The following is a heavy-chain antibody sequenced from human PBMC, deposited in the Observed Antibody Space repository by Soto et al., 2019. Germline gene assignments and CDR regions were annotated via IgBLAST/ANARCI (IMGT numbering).Heavy chain of an antibody. J-gene: IGHJ4*02. Sequence: EVPLVESGGGLVQPGGSLRLSCAASGFTFRSYWMQWVRQAPGKGLVWVSWINSDGSSTSYADSVKGRFTISRDNAKNTLYLQMNSLRAKDTAVYYCASGGSSLNFDSWGQGTLVTVSS. CDR2: INSDGSST. CDR1: GFTFRSYW. CDR3: ASGGSSLNFDS. D-gene: IGHD6-6*01. V-gene: IGHV3-74*01.